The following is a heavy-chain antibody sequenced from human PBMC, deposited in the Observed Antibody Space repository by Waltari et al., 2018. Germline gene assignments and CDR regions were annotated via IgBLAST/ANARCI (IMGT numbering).Heavy chain of an antibody. V-gene: IGHV3-21*01. D-gene: IGHD4-17*01. CDR2: ISTSSSYI. CDR3: ARGGIYGDYFGFDI. J-gene: IGHJ3*02. Sequence: EVQLVESGGGLVKPGGSLRLSCAASGFPFSSYSMNWVRQAPGTGLEWVSSISTSSSYIYYADSVKGRFTISRDNAKNSLYLQMNSLRAEDTAVYYCARGGIYGDYFGFDIWGQGTMVTVSS. CDR1: GFPFSSYS.